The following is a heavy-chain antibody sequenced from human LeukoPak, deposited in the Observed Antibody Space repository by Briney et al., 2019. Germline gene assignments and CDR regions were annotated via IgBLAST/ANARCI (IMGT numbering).Heavy chain of an antibody. V-gene: IGHV1-69*02. Sequence: ASVKVSCKASGGTFSSYTISWVRQAPGQGREWVGRIIPMLGIANYAKEFQGRVTITADKSTSTAYMELSSLRSEDTAVYYCARLESQGYGPSWGQGTLVTVSS. CDR2: IIPMLGIA. J-gene: IGHJ4*02. CDR1: GGTFSSYT. D-gene: IGHD5-18*01. CDR3: ARLESQGYGPS.